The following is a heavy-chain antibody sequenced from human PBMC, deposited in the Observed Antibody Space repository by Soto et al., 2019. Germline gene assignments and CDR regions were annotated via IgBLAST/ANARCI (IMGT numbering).Heavy chain of an antibody. Sequence: EVQLVESGGGLVQPGRSLRLSCAASGFTFRDYAMRWVRQAPGRALEWVSGNSWNGVAMGYAASVRGRITPSGDDAKNSLFLQMNSLSPEDTALYFCVKSFVAIRHLYAYMDVWGKGATVTVSS. CDR2: NSWNGVAM. CDR1: GFTFRDYA. CDR3: VKSFVAIRHLYAYMDV. D-gene: IGHD2-21*01. J-gene: IGHJ6*03. V-gene: IGHV3-9*01.